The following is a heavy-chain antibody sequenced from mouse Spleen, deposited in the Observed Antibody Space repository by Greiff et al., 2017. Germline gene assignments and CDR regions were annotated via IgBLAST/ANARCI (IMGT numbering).Heavy chain of an antibody. Sequence: QVQLQQPGAELVKPGASVKMSCKASGYTFTSYWITWVKQRPGQGLEWIGDIYPGSGSTNYNEKFKSKATLTVDTSSSTAYMQLSSLTSEDSAVYYFARGGVTTVVAEDYWGQGTTLTVSS. CDR1: GYTFTSYW. CDR2: IYPGSGST. V-gene: IGHV1-55*01. J-gene: IGHJ2*01. CDR3: ARGGVTTVVAEDY. D-gene: IGHD1-1*01.